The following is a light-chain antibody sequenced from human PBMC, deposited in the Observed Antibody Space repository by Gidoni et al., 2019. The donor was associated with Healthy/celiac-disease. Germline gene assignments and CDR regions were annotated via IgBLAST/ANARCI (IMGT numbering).Light chain of an antibody. CDR3: MQALQTPPT. J-gene: IGKJ1*01. CDR1: QSLLHSNGSNY. CDR2: LGS. V-gene: IGKV2-28*01. Sequence: DIVMTHAPLSLPVTPGEPASISCRSSQSLLHSNGSNYLDWYLPKPGQSPHLLIYLGSNGAAAVPDRFSGSGSGTDFTLKISRVEAEDVGVYYCMQALQTPPTFGQGTKVEIK.